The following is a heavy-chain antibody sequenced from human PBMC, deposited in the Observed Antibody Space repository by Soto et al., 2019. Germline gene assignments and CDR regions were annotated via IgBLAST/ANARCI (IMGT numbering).Heavy chain of an antibody. CDR2: INAGNGNT. CDR3: ARAVAVPADFDY. Sequence: QVQLVQSGAEEKKPGASVKVSCKASGYTFTGYAMHWVRQAPGQRLEWMGWINAGNGNTKYSQKFKGRVTITRDTSASTAYMELSSLRSEDTAVYSCARAVAVPADFDYWGQGTLVTVSS. J-gene: IGHJ4*02. CDR1: GYTFTGYA. V-gene: IGHV1-3*05. D-gene: IGHD6-19*01.